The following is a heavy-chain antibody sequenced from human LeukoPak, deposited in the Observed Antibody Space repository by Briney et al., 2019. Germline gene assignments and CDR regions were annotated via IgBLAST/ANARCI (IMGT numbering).Heavy chain of an antibody. CDR1: GGTFNSYA. Sequence: SVKVSCKASGGTFNSYAISWVRQAPGQGLEWMGGIIPMFGTANYAQKFQGRVSITTDESTRTAYMELSSLRSEDTAVYYCARGVVPAAMYYYYYYMDVWGKGTTVTVSS. J-gene: IGHJ6*03. CDR2: IIPMFGTA. CDR3: ARGVVPAAMYYYYYYMDV. V-gene: IGHV1-69*05. D-gene: IGHD2-2*01.